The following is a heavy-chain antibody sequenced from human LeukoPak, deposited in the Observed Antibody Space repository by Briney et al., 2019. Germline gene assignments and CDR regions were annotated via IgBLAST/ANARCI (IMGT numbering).Heavy chain of an antibody. V-gene: IGHV1-18*01. CDR3: ASGYYSEGSGYSPADY. CDR1: GYIFSNFFSSYG. CDR2: ISPYNGKT. J-gene: IGHJ4*02. D-gene: IGHD3-22*01. Sequence: ASVKVSCKASGYIFSNFFSSYGITWVRQAPGQGLEWMGWISPYNGKTKFAQKFQGIVTMTTETSTSTAYMELRRLRSDDTAVYYWASGYYSEGSGYSPADYWGQGTRVTV.